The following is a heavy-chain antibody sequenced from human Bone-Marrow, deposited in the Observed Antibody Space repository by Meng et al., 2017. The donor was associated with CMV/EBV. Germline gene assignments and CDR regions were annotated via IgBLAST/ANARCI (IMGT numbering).Heavy chain of an antibody. V-gene: IGHV3-30*02. CDR1: GFTFSRYG. D-gene: IGHD1-26*01. CDR2: IENDGSNK. J-gene: IGHJ3*02. Sequence: LSLTCAASGFTFSRYGMDWVRQGPGKGLEWVTFIENDGSNKYYADSVKGRFTISRDNFKNTVHLQINSLRAEDTALYYCVKFFRWDQPDDAFDIWGHGTMVTVSS. CDR3: VKFFRWDQPDDAFDI.